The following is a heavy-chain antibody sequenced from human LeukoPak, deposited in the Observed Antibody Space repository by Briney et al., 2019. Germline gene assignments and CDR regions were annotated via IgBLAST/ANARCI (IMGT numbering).Heavy chain of an antibody. CDR2: INTDGSST. J-gene: IGHJ6*02. CDR1: GFTFSSYW. D-gene: IGHD3-22*01. Sequence: GGSLRLSCAASGFTFSSYWMHWVRQAPGKGLVWVSRINTDGSSTSYADSVKGRFTISRDNAKNTLYLQMNSLRAEDTAVYYCARARSYYYDSSGYAYGMDVWGQGTTVTVSS. V-gene: IGHV3-74*01. CDR3: ARARSYYYDSSGYAYGMDV.